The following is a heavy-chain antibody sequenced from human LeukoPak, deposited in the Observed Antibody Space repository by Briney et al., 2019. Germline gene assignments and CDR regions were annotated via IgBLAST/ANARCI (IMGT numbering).Heavy chain of an antibody. CDR2: IYSGGST. V-gene: IGHV3-53*01. Sequence: GGSLRLSCAASGFTVSSNYMSWVRQAPGKGLEWVSVIYSGGSTYYADSVKGRFTISRDNSKNTLYLQMNSLRAVDTAVYYCAKDPLRLAAAGSRPFDYWGQGTLVTVSS. CDR3: AKDPLRLAAAGSRPFDY. CDR1: GFTVSSNY. J-gene: IGHJ4*02. D-gene: IGHD6-13*01.